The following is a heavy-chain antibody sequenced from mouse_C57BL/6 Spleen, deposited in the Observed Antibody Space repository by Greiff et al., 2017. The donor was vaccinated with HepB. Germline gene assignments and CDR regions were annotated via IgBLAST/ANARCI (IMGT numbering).Heavy chain of an antibody. J-gene: IGHJ1*03. V-gene: IGHV14-4*01. CDR2: IDPENGDT. D-gene: IGHD1-1*01. CDR1: GFNIKDDY. CDR3: TTGHYYGSSPYWYFEV. Sequence: EVQLQQSGAELVRPGASVKLSCTASGFNIKDDYMHWVKQRPEQGLEWIGWIDPENGDTEYASKFQGKATITADTSSNTAYLQLSSLTSEDTAVYYCTTGHYYGSSPYWYFEVWGTGTTVTVSS.